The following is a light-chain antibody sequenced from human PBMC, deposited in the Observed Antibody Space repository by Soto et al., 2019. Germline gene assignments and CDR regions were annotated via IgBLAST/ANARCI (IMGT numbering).Light chain of an antibody. Sequence: EIVLTQSPGTLSLSPGERATLSCRASQSVSSSYLAWYQQRPGQAPRLLIYGASSRATGIPDRFSGSGSGTDFTLIISRLEPEDVAVYYCQQDVSSPRTFGQGTKVEIK. CDR2: GAS. J-gene: IGKJ1*01. V-gene: IGKV3-20*01. CDR3: QQDVSSPRT. CDR1: QSVSSSY.